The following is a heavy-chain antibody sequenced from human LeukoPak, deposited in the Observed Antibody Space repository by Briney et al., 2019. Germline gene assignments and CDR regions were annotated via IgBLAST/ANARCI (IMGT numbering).Heavy chain of an antibody. D-gene: IGHD6-13*01. CDR1: GFTFSSNW. CDR3: ARGSIAAALFDC. J-gene: IGHJ4*02. Sequence: GGSLRLSCAASGFTFSSNWMHWVRQAPGEGLVWVSRINSDGSSTSYADPVKGRFTISRDNAKNTLDLQMDSLRAEDTAVYYCARGSIAAALFDCWGQGTLVTVSS. V-gene: IGHV3-74*01. CDR2: INSDGSST.